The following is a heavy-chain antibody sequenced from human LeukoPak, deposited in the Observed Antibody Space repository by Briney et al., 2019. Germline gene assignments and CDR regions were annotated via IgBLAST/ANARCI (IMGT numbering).Heavy chain of an antibody. V-gene: IGHV4-31*03. Sequence: PSETLSLTCTVSGGSISSGGYYWSWIRQHPGKGLEWIGYIYYSGSTYYNPSLKSRVTISVDTSKNQFSLKLSSVTAADTAVYHCARVDDSSGYYYVNYWGQGTLVTVSS. CDR3: ARVDDSSGYYYVNY. D-gene: IGHD3-22*01. CDR2: IYYSGST. J-gene: IGHJ4*02. CDR1: GGSISSGGYY.